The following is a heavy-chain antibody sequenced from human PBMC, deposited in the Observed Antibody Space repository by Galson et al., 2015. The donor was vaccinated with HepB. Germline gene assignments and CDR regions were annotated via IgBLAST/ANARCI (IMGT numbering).Heavy chain of an antibody. V-gene: IGHV1-24*01. Sequence: SVKVSCKVSGYTLTELSMHWVRQAPGKGLEWMGGFDPEDGETIYAQKFQGRVTMTEDTSTDTAYMELSSLRSEDTAVYYCATAIVVVVAASSTPSFTDYWGQGTLVTVSS. CDR1: GYTLTELS. J-gene: IGHJ4*02. D-gene: IGHD2-15*01. CDR2: FDPEDGET. CDR3: ATAIVVVVAASSTPSFTDY.